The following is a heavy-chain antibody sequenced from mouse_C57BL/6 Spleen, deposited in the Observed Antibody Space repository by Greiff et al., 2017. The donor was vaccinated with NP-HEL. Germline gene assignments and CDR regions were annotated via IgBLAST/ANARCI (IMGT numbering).Heavy chain of an antibody. J-gene: IGHJ2*01. CDR2: INPNNGGT. Sequence: EVQLQQSGPELVKPGASVKMSCKASGYTFTDYNMHWVKQSHGKSLEWIGYINPNNGGTSYNQKFKGKATLTVNKSSSTAYMELRSLTSEDSAVYYCARGGWERRDFDYWGQGTTLTVSS. CDR1: GYTFTDYN. CDR3: ARGGWERRDFDY. V-gene: IGHV1-22*01. D-gene: IGHD2-12*01.